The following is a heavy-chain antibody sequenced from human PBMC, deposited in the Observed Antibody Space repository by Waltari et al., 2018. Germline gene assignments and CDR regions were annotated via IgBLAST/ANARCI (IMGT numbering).Heavy chain of an antibody. J-gene: IGHJ4*02. CDR2: ISWNSGSI. V-gene: IGHV3-9*01. CDR3: AKDIQQWLVPAGPYFDY. D-gene: IGHD6-19*01. CDR1: GFTFDDYA. Sequence: EVQLVESGGGLVQPGRSLRLSCAASGFTFDDYAMHWVRQAPGRGLEWVSGISWNSGSIGYADAVNGRFTISRDNAKNSRYLQMNSLGAEDTALYYCAKDIQQWLVPAGPYFDYWGQGTLVTVSS.